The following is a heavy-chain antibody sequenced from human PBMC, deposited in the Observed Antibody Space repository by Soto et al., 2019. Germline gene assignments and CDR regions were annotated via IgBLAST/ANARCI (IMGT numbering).Heavy chain of an antibody. Sequence: QVQLQESGPGLVKPSQTLSLTCTVSGGSITSSGYYWSWIRQHPGEGLEWIGFTSNSGSTSYNPSVVGRVTISVATSSSSFSLKLKAVTSAATAVCYCARWGGSTKVDYWGHCTLVPVSP. CDR1: GGSITSSGYY. CDR3: ARWGGSTKVDY. V-gene: IGHV4-31*03. CDR2: TSNSGST. J-gene: IGHJ4*01. D-gene: IGHD3-16*01.